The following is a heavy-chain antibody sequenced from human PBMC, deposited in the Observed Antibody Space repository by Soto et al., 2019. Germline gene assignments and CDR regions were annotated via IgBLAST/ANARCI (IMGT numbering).Heavy chain of an antibody. CDR1: GYTFTAYG. J-gene: IGHJ4*02. CDR2: ISNYNGNT. Sequence: QVQRVQSGTEMKKPGASVKVSCKASGYTFTAYGINWVRQAPGQGLEWMGWISNYNGNTNYAQRFKGRVTMTTDTSTTTAYMELRSLRSDDTAVYYCTRTHGELRGSGSNEYWGQGTLVTVSS. D-gene: IGHD3-10*01. CDR3: TRTHGELRGSGSNEY. V-gene: IGHV1-18*01.